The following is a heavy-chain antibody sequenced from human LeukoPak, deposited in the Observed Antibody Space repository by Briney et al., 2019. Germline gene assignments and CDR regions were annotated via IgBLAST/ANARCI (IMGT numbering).Heavy chain of an antibody. D-gene: IGHD3-22*01. CDR1: GGSISSSSYY. J-gene: IGHJ4*02. Sequence: PSETLSLTCTVSGGSISSSSYYWGWIRQPPGKGLEWIGSIYYSGSTYYNPSLKSRVTISVDTSKNQFSPKLSSVTAADTAVYYCARRDPHYYDSSGYFDYWGQGTLGTVSS. CDR3: ARRDPHYYDSSGYFDY. CDR2: IYYSGST. V-gene: IGHV4-39*01.